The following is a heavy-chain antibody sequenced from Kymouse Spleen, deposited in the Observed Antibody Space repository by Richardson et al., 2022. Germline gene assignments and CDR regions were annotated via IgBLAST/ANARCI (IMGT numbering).Heavy chain of an antibody. Sequence: QLQLQESGPGLVKPSETLSLTCTVSGGSISSSSYYWGWIRQPPGKGLEWIGSIYYSGSTYYNPSLKSRVTISVDTSKNQFSLKLSSVTAADTAVYYCARHEVGATKDYYYGMDVWGQGTTVTVSS. V-gene: IGHV4-39*01. CDR1: GGSISSSSYY. D-gene: IGHD1-26*01. CDR3: ARHEVGATKDYYYGMDV. J-gene: IGHJ6*02. CDR2: IYYSGST.